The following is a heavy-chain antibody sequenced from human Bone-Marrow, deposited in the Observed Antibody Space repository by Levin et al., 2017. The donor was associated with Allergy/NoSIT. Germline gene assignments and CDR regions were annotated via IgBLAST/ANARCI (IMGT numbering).Heavy chain of an antibody. CDR2: ISGSGGNT. Sequence: GASVKVSCEPSGFTFSSYAMSWVRQAPGKGLEWVSTISGSGGNTYYTDSVKGRFTISRDNSKNTLYLQMNSLRAEDTAVYYCTRAYSSNWYDYWGRGTLVTVSS. CDR3: TRAYSSNWYDY. CDR1: GFTFSSYA. V-gene: IGHV3-23*01. D-gene: IGHD6-13*01. J-gene: IGHJ5*01.